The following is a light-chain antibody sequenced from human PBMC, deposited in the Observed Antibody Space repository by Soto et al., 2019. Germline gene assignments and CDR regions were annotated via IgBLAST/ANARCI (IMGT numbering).Light chain of an antibody. J-gene: IGKJ3*01. CDR2: AAS. V-gene: IGKV3-15*01. CDR1: QSVSNN. Sequence: EVVMTQSPATLSVSPGERATLSCMASQSVSNNLAWYQQKPGQAPRLLIYAASTRATGVSARFSGSGSGTGFTLTINRLQSEDFAVYYCQQYNEWPSFGPGTKVDI. CDR3: QQYNEWPS.